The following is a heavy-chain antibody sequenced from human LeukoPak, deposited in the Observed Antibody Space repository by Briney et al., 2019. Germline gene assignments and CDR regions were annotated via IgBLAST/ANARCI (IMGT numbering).Heavy chain of an antibody. V-gene: IGHV3-11*01. CDR2: ISNSGAII. D-gene: IGHD3-16*01. CDR3: AKCMGVCYSGMDV. J-gene: IGHJ6*02. Sequence: PGGSLRLSCAASGFAFRDYYMDWVRQAPGKGLEWVAYISNSGAIIYYAESVKGRFTISRDNAKNSLYLQMNSLRDEDTAIYYCAKCMGVCYSGMDVWGQGTTVTVSS. CDR1: GFAFRDYY.